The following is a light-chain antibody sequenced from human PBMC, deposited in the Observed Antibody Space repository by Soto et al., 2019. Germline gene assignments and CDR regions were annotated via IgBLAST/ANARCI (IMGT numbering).Light chain of an antibody. CDR3: QQYNNWPPLT. V-gene: IGKV3-15*01. CDR1: QSVSSS. J-gene: IGKJ4*01. Sequence: EIVMTQSPATLSVSPGDRATLSCRASQSVSSSSAWYQQIPGQAPRLLIYDASTRATGIPARFGGSGSGTEFTLTISSLQSEGFAVYYCQQYNNWPPLTFGGGTKVELK. CDR2: DAS.